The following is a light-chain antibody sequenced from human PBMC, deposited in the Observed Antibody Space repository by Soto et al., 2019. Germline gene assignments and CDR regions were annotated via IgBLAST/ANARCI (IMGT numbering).Light chain of an antibody. Sequence: IQLTQTPSSLSASVGDRVTITCRASQGISTWLAWYQQKPGNAPKLLIFDASNLESGVPSRFSGSGSGTEFTLTIDSLQPDDFATYYCQQYNSDSRTFGQGTELDIK. CDR3: QQYNSDSRT. V-gene: IGKV1-5*01. CDR1: QGISTW. CDR2: DAS. J-gene: IGKJ1*01.